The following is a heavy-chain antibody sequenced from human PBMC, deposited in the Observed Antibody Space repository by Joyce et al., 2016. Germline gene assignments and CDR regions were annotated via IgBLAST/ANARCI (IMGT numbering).Heavy chain of an antibody. CDR1: GFMFSTSS. V-gene: IGHV3-21*02. CDR2: ISGDRRFK. J-gene: IGHJ6*02. Sequence: EVQLVESGGGLVKPGGSLKISCAASGFMFSTSSMSWFRQATGKGLEWVSAISGDRRFKFHADSVRGRFTVSRDNAENSLYLQMKSLRVEDTAVYFCARGGLVYDYSMDVWGQGTTVIVSS. D-gene: IGHD2-21*01. CDR3: ARGGLVYDYSMDV.